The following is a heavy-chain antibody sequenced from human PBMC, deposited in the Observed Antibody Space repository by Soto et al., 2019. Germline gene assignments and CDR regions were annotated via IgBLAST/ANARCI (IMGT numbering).Heavy chain of an antibody. CDR2: IGTAGDP. D-gene: IGHD6-13*01. CDR3: ARGNSSSWYETVRKYNWFDP. V-gene: IGHV3-13*05. CDR1: GFTFSSYD. Sequence: GGSLRLSCAASGFTFSSYDMHWVRQATGKGLEWVSAIGTAGDPYYPGSVKGRFTISRENAKNSLYLQMNSLRAGDTAVYYCARGNSSSWYETVRKYNWFDPWGQGTLVTVSS. J-gene: IGHJ5*02.